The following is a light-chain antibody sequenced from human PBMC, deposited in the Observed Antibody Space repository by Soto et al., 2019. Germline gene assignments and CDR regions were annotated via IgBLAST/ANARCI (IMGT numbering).Light chain of an antibody. J-gene: IGLJ1*01. Sequence: QSVLTQPASVSGSPGQSITISCTGTSSDIGAFTFVSWYQQHPGKVPKLMIFDVNRRPSGVSDRFSGSKSGNTASLTISGLQAEDEGDYYCSPYTSSSTHVFGSGTKLTVL. V-gene: IGLV2-14*03. CDR3: SPYTSSSTHV. CDR2: DVN. CDR1: SSDIGAFTF.